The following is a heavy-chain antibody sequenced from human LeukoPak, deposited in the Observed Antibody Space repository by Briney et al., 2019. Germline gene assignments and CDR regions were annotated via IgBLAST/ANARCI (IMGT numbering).Heavy chain of an antibody. D-gene: IGHD3-22*01. V-gene: IGHV3-7*01. CDR3: ARGVSGYDSSGYYYWSFDL. J-gene: IGHJ2*01. CDR2: IKQDGSEK. CDR1: GFTFSSYW. Sequence: PGGSLRLSCAASGFTFSSYWMSWVRQAPGKGLEWVANIKQDGSEKDYVDSVKGRFTISRDNAKSSLYLQMNSLRAEDTAVYYCARGVSGYDSSGYYYWSFDLWGRGTLVTVSS.